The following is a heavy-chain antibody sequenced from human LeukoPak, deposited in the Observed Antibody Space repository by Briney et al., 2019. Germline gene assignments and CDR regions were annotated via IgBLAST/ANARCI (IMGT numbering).Heavy chain of an antibody. D-gene: IGHD3-22*01. CDR1: GFTFSSYA. Sequence: PGGSLRLSCAASGFTFSSYAMSWVRQAPGKGLEWVANIKKDGSEKYYVDSVEGRFTISRDNAKNSLYLQMNSLRAEDTAVYYCARAAGSMILDSWGQGTLVTVSS. CDR3: ARAAGSMILDS. J-gene: IGHJ4*02. V-gene: IGHV3-7*01. CDR2: IKKDGSEK.